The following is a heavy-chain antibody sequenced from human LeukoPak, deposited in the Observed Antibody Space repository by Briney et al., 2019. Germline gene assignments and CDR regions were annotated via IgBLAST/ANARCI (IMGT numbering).Heavy chain of an antibody. CDR1: GFTFSSYG. V-gene: IGHV3-33*01. Sequence: GGSLRLSCAASGFTFSSYGMHWVRQAPGKGLEWVAVIWYDGSNKYYADSVKGRFTISRDNSKNTLYLQMNSLRAEDTAVYYCARDTARVYFDYWGQGTLVTVSS. J-gene: IGHJ4*02. CDR3: ARDTARVYFDY. CDR2: IWYDGSNK.